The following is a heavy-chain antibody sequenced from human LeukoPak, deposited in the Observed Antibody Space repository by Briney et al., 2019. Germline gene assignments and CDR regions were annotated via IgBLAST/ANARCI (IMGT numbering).Heavy chain of an antibody. D-gene: IGHD6-13*01. CDR3: ARQKPFSSTWGPHMDV. Sequence: GESLKISCTGSGYSFTSYWIGWVRQMPGKGLEWMGIIYPGDSDTRYSPSFQGQVTISADKSISTAYLQWSSLRASDTAMYYCARQKPFSSTWGPHMDVWGKGTTVTVSS. V-gene: IGHV5-51*01. CDR1: GYSFTSYW. J-gene: IGHJ6*03. CDR2: IYPGDSDT.